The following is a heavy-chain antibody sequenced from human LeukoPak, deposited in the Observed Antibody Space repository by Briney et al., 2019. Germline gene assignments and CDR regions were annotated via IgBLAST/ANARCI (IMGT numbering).Heavy chain of an antibody. D-gene: IGHD4-17*01. CDR2: ISSSSSYI. J-gene: IGHJ5*02. V-gene: IGHV3-21*01. Sequence: GGSLRLSCAASGFTFSSYSMNWVRQAPGKGLEWVSSISSSSSYIYYADSVKGRFTISRDNAKNSLYLQMNSLRAEDTAVYYCARPYSAYGDYSRFDPWGQGTLVTVSS. CDR3: ARPYSAYGDYSRFDP. CDR1: GFTFSSYS.